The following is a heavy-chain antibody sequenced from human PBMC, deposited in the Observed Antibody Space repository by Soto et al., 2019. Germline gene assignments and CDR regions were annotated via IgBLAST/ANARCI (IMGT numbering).Heavy chain of an antibody. V-gene: IGHV3-64D*06. D-gene: IGHD1-26*01. CDR3: VKGRLGTYCYFDS. CDR2: IISNGGKT. J-gene: IGHJ4*02. Sequence: EVQLVESGGGLVQPGGSLRLSCSASGFTFSTYTMHWVRQAPGKGLEYVSSIISNGGKTYYADSVKGRFSISRDNSKNTVYLQMSSLRAEDAAVYYCVKGRLGTYCYFDSWGQGTLVTVSS. CDR1: GFTFSTYT.